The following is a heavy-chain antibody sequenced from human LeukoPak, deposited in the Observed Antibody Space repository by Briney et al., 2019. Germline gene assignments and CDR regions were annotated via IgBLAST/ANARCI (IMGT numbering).Heavy chain of an antibody. V-gene: IGHV3-30*18. CDR2: ISYDGSNK. Sequence: PGGSLRLSCAASGFTFSSYGMHWVRQAPGKGLEWVAVISYDGSNKYYADSVKGRFTISRDNSKNTLYMQMNSLRAEDTAVYYCAKEPLVWFGYEGAYYFDYWGQGTLVTVSS. CDR3: AKEPLVWFGYEGAYYFDY. CDR1: GFTFSSYG. J-gene: IGHJ4*02. D-gene: IGHD3-10*01.